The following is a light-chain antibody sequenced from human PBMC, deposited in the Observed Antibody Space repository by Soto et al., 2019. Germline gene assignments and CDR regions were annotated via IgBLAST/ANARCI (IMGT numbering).Light chain of an antibody. CDR1: QSISSY. CDR3: QQSYSTPWT. Sequence: DIQMTQSPSSLSASVGDRLTITCRASQSISSYLNWYQQKPGKXPKXXIYAASSLQSGAPSRFSGSGSGTDFTLTISSLQPEDCETYDGQQSYSTPWTFGQGTKVDIK. V-gene: IGKV1-39*01. CDR2: AAS. J-gene: IGKJ1*01.